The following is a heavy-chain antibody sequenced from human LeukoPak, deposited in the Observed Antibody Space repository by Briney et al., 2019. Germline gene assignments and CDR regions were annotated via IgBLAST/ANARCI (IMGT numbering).Heavy chain of an antibody. CDR3: ARDRGDFWSVAGAFDI. Sequence: PSQTLSLICTVSGGSISSGSYYWSWIRQPAGKGLEWIGRIYSRGSTNYNPSLKSRVTISVDTSKNQFSLKLSSVTAADTAVYYCARDRGDFWSVAGAFDIWGQGTMVTVSS. J-gene: IGHJ3*02. D-gene: IGHD3-3*01. V-gene: IGHV4-61*02. CDR1: GGSISSGSYY. CDR2: IYSRGST.